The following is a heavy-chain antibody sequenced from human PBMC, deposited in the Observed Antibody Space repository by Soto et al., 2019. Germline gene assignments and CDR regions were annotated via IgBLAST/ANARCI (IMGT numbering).Heavy chain of an antibody. CDR3: VTPSLITGTTRDY. J-gene: IGHJ4*02. D-gene: IGHD1-7*01. V-gene: IGHV3-23*01. CDR1: GFTFSSYA. Sequence: GGSLRLSCAASGFTFSSYAMSWVRQAPGKGLEWVSAISGSGGSTYYADSVKGRFTISRDNSKNTLYLQMNSLRAEDTAVYYCVTPSLITGTTRDYWGQGTLVTVSS. CDR2: ISGSGGST.